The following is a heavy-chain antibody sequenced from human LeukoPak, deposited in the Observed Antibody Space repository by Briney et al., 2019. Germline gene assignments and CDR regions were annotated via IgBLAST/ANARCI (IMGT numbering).Heavy chain of an antibody. CDR2: IHHSGST. CDR3: ARDPLARGDYVYRPPYWYFDL. D-gene: IGHD2-21*02. V-gene: IGHV4-38-2*02. J-gene: IGHJ2*01. Sequence: SETLSLACGVSGYSTSSGYYWGWIRQPPGKGLEWIGSIHHSGSTYYNPSLKSRVTISLNTSKNQFSLKLSSETAADTAVYHCARDPLARGDYVYRPPYWYFDLWGRGTLVTVSS. CDR1: GYSTSSGYY.